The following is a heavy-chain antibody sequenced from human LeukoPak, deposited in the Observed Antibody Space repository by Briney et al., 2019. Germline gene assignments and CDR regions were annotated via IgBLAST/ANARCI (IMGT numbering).Heavy chain of an antibody. J-gene: IGHJ4*02. V-gene: IGHV4-30-2*01. CDR1: GGSISSGGYS. CDR2: IYHSGST. Sequence: PSETLSVTCAVSGGSISSGGYSWSWIRQPPGKGLEWIGYIYHSGSTYYNPSLKSRVTISVDRSKNQFSLKLSSVTAADTAVYYCARYKLGRFDYWGQGTLVTVSS. CDR3: ARYKLGRFDY. D-gene: IGHD7-27*01.